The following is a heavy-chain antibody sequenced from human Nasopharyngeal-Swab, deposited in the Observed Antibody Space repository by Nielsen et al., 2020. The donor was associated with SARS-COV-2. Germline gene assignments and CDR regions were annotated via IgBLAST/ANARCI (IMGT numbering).Heavy chain of an antibody. CDR2: ISASGDGT. CDR3: AKDLGYCSGGSCYGDAFDI. V-gene: IGHV3-23*01. J-gene: IGHJ3*02. Sequence: GESLKISCAASRFTFSSYAMSWVRQAPGKGLEWVSTISASGDGTYYADSVKGRFTISRDNSKNTLYLQMNSLRAEDTAVYYCAKDLGYCSGGSCYGDAFDIWGQGTMVTVSS. CDR1: RFTFSSYA. D-gene: IGHD2-15*01.